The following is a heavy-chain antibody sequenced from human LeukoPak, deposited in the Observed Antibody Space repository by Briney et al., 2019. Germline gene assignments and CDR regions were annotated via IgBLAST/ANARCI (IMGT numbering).Heavy chain of an antibody. CDR2: TYYRSKWYN. CDR1: GDSVSSNSAA. V-gene: IGHV6-1*01. D-gene: IGHD2-15*01. CDR3: ARDIGCSGGSCYSPYPFDY. Sequence: SQTLSLTCAISGDSVSSNSAAWNWIRQSPSRGLEWLGRTYYRSKWYNDYAVSVKSRITINPDISKNQFSLQLNSVTPEDTAVYYCARDIGCSGGSCYSPYPFDYWGQGTLVTVSS. J-gene: IGHJ4*02.